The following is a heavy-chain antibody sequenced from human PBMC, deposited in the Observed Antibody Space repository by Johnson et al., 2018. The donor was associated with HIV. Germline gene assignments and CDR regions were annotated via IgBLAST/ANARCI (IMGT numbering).Heavy chain of an antibody. CDR2: ISYDGSNK. CDR3: AVMTESVVVPAATSDDAFDI. CDR1: GFTFSSYA. D-gene: IGHD2-2*01. J-gene: IGHJ3*02. Sequence: QVQLVESGGGVVQPGRSLRLSCAASGFTFSSYAMHWVRQAPGKGLAWVAVISYDGSNKYYADSVKGRFTISRDNSKNTLYLQMNSLRAEDTAVYYCAVMTESVVVPAATSDDAFDIWGQGTMVTVSS. V-gene: IGHV3-30*04.